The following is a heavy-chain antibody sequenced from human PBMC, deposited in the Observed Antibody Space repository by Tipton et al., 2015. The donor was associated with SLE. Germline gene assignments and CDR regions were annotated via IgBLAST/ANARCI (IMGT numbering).Heavy chain of an antibody. V-gene: IGHV4-39*07. D-gene: IGHD3-16*01. Sequence: TLSLTCTVSGGSISSSSYYWGWIRQPPGKGLEWIGSIYYSGSTYYNPSLKSRVTISVDTSENQFSLKLSSVTAADTAVYYCRLITITSLFDYWGQGTLVTVSS. J-gene: IGHJ4*02. CDR1: GGSISSSSYY. CDR2: IYYSGST. CDR3: RLITITSLFDY.